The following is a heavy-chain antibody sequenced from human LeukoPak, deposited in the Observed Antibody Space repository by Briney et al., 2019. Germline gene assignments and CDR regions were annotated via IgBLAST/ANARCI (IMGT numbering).Heavy chain of an antibody. CDR3: AKGHYDILTGSVDY. Sequence: PRRSPRLSSAPSGLSLYDYAMRCVPQAPRERLEWVSGISWNSGSIGYADSLKGRVTISRDNAKNSLYLKMNSLRAEDTALYYCAKGHYDILTGSVDYWGQGTLVTVSS. CDR2: ISWNSGSI. J-gene: IGHJ4*02. D-gene: IGHD3-9*01. V-gene: IGHV3-9*01. CDR1: GLSLYDYA.